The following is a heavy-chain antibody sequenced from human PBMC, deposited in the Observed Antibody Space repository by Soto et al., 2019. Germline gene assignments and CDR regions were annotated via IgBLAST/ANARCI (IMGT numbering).Heavy chain of an antibody. V-gene: IGHV4-59*01. CDR3: ARGDSSGYFFHDY. Sequence: ASETLSLTCTVSGGSISSYYWSWIRQPPGKGLEWIGYIYYSGSTNYNPSLKSRVTISVDTSKNQFSLKLTSVTAADTAVYYCARGDSSGYFFHDYWGQGTLVTVSS. J-gene: IGHJ4*02. CDR2: IYYSGST. CDR1: GGSISSYY. D-gene: IGHD3-22*01.